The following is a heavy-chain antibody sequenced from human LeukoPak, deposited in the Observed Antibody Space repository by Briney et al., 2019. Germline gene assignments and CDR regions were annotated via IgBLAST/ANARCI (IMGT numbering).Heavy chain of an antibody. CDR3: TRRGPYCSSTSCYSYYYYMDV. V-gene: IGHV3-73*01. Sequence: PGGSLRLSCAASGFTFSGSAMHWVRQASGKGLEWVGRIRSKANSYATAYAASVQGRFTISRDDSKNTASLQMNSLKTEDTAVYYCTRRGPYCSSTSCYSYYYYMDVWGKGTTVTVSS. CDR2: IRSKANSYAT. CDR1: GFTFSGSA. D-gene: IGHD2-2*01. J-gene: IGHJ6*03.